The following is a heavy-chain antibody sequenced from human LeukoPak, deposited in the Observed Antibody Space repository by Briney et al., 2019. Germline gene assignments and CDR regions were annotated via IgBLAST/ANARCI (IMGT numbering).Heavy chain of an antibody. CDR1: GGSINDY. D-gene: IGHD6-6*01. CDR2: IFYDGST. CDR3: ARGGASSRYFDC. Sequence: SETLSLTCTVSGGSINDYWSWIRQPPGKGLEWIGFIFYDGSTNYSPSLKSRVTISLDTSKSQFSLNLNSVTAADTAVYYCARGGASSRYFDCWGQGTLVTVSS. J-gene: IGHJ4*02. V-gene: IGHV4-59*01.